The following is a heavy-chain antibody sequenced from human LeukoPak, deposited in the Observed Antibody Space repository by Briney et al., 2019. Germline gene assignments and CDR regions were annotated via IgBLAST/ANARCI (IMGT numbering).Heavy chain of an antibody. CDR2: IYYSGST. D-gene: IGHD2/OR15-2a*01. CDR3: ARVRRGNMEAHWFDP. Sequence: KSSVTLSLTCAVYGVSFSGYYWSWLRQPPGQGLEWIGYIYYSGSTNYEPPLQSRVTISVDTSKSQVSQKLSPVTAADTAVYYCARVRRGNMEAHWFDPWGQGTLVTGSS. J-gene: IGHJ5*02. V-gene: IGHV4-59*01. CDR1: GVSFSGYY.